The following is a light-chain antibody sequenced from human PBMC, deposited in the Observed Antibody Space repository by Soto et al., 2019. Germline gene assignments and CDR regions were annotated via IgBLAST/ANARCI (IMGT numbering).Light chain of an antibody. Sequence: QSALTQPASVSRSPGQSITISCTGTSSDVGGYNYVSWYQQHPGKAPKFMIYDVSNRPSGVSNRFSGSKSGNTASLTISGLQAEDEADYYCSSYTTGNARQILFGTGTKLTVL. J-gene: IGLJ1*01. CDR1: SSDVGGYNY. V-gene: IGLV2-14*01. CDR3: SSYTTGNARQIL. CDR2: DVS.